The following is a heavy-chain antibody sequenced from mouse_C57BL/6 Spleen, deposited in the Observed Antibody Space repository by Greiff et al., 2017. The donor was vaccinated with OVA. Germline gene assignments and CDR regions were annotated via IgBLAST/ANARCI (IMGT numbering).Heavy chain of an antibody. Sequence: EVKVEESGEGLVKPGGSLKLSCAASGFTFSSYAMSWVRQTPEKRLEWVAYISSGGDYIYYADTVKGRFTISRDNARNTLYLQMSSLKSEDTAMYYCTRENAGSPFDYWGQGTTLTVSS. CDR3: TRENAGSPFDY. CDR1: GFTFSSYA. J-gene: IGHJ2*01. CDR2: ISSGGDYI. V-gene: IGHV5-9-1*02. D-gene: IGHD4-1*01.